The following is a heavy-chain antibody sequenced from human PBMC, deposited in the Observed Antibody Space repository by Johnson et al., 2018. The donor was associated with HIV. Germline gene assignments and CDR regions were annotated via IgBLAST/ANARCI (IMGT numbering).Heavy chain of an antibody. Sequence: VQLVESGGGLVQPGGSLRLSCAASGFTFSSYWMSWVRQAPGKGLEWVANIKQDGSEKYYVDSVKGRFTISRDNAKYTLYLQMNSLRAEDTAVYYCAKDNSYGDLRDAFDIWGQGTMVTVSS. V-gene: IGHV3-7*01. CDR2: IKQDGSEK. CDR1: GFTFSSYW. CDR3: AKDNSYGDLRDAFDI. J-gene: IGHJ3*02. D-gene: IGHD4-17*01.